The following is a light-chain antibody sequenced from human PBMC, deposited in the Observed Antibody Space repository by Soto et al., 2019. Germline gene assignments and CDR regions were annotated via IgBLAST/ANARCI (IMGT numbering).Light chain of an antibody. CDR1: QSIGSS. Sequence: DIQMTQSPSSLSASVGDRVTISCRASQSIGSSLNWYQQKPGKAPNLLIYAASSLQTGVPSRFSGSGSGTDFTLTISSLQPAEFATYYCQQSDQNPIYTFGQGTDLKIK. CDR2: AAS. V-gene: IGKV1-39*01. CDR3: QQSDQNPIYT. J-gene: IGKJ2*01.